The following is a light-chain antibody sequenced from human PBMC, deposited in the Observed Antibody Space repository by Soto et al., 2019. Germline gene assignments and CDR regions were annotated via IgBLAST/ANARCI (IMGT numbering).Light chain of an antibody. J-gene: IGKJ4*01. CDR1: QSVGSSY. Sequence: EIVLTQSPGTLSLSPGETATLSCRASQSVGSSYLAWYQQKPGQAPRLLMYGASSRATGIPDRFSGTGSGTDFTLTISRLVPEDFAVYYCPQYSTSFTFGGGTKVEIK. V-gene: IGKV3-20*01. CDR2: GAS. CDR3: PQYSTSFT.